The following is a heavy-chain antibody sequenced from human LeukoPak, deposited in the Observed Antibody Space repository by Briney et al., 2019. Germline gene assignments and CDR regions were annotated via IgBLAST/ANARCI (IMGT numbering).Heavy chain of an antibody. J-gene: IGHJ4*02. CDR3: ARDHSYAKFDY. CDR2: IYQSGST. Sequence: SETLSLTCTVSGYSISSGYYWAWIRQPPGKGLEWIGSIYQSGSTYDNPSLKGRVTISIDTSKNQFSLKVTSVTAADTAVYYCARDHSYAKFDYWGQGTLVTVSS. D-gene: IGHD5-18*01. V-gene: IGHV4-38-2*02. CDR1: GYSISSGYY.